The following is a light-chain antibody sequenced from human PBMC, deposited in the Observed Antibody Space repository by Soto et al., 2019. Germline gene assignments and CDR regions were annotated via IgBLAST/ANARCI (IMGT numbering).Light chain of an antibody. CDR3: QQYNSYWT. CDR1: QSISSW. J-gene: IGKJ1*01. CDR2: KAS. V-gene: IGKV1-5*03. Sequence: DIQMTQSPSTLSASVGDRVTITCRASQSISSWLAWYQQKPGKAPKLLIYKASSLESGVPSRFSGSGSGTEFTLTISSLQPDASATYYCQQYNSYWTFGQGTKV.